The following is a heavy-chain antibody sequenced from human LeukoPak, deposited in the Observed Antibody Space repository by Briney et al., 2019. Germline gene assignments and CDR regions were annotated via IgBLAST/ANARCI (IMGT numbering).Heavy chain of an antibody. CDR1: GFTFSDYY. V-gene: IGHV3-11*01. Sequence: GGSLRLSCAASGFTFSDYYMSWIRQAPGKGLEWVSYISSSGSTIYYADSVKGRFTISRDNAKNSLYLQMNSLRAEDTAVYYCAKISGFPYGSGNPLLYYMVVWGKGTTVTISS. CDR2: ISSSGSTI. D-gene: IGHD3-10*01. CDR3: AKISGFPYGSGNPLLYYMVV. J-gene: IGHJ6*03.